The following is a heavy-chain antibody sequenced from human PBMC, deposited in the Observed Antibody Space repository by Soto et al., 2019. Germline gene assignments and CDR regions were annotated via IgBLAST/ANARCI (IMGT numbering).Heavy chain of an antibody. J-gene: IGHJ4*02. CDR1: GFTFSSYW. Sequence: GGSLRLSCAASGFTFSSYWMHWVRQAPGKGLEWVALISYDGSKQYYADSVKGRFTISRVNSKNTLYLQQNTQRAEDTAVHYYARYVVVAAKRYFDYWGQGT. V-gene: IGHV3-30-3*01. D-gene: IGHD2-15*01. CDR2: ISYDGSKQ. CDR3: ARYVVVAAKRYFDY.